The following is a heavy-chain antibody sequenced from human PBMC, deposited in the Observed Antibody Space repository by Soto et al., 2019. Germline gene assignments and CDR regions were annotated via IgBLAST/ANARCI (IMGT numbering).Heavy chain of an antibody. Sequence: EVQLVETGGGLIQPGGSLRLSCAASGFTVSSNYMSWVRQTPGKGLEWVSIIYSGGSTYYADSVKGRFTISRDNSKNTXXXXXNXLRXXXXXXXXXXXXXIWSGYPFDYWGQGTLVTVSS. V-gene: IGHV3-53*02. CDR3: XXXXIWSGYPFDY. CDR2: IYSGGST. D-gene: IGHD3-3*01. CDR1: GFTVSSNY. J-gene: IGHJ4*02.